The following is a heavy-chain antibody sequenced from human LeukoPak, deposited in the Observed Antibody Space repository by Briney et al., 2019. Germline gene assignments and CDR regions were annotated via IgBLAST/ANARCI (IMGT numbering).Heavy chain of an antibody. D-gene: IGHD5-12*01. CDR3: ASVNSGYDYGYFDY. V-gene: IGHV1-8*03. CDR2: MNPNSGNT. Sequence: ASVKVSCKASGYTFTSYDINWVRQATGQGLEWMGWMNPNSGNTGYAQKFQGRVTITRNTSISTAYMELSSLRSEDTAVYYCASVNSGYDYGYFDYWGQGTLATVSS. J-gene: IGHJ4*02. CDR1: GYTFTSYD.